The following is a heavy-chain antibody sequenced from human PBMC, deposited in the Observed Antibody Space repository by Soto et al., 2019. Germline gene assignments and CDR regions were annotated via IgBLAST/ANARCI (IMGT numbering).Heavy chain of an antibody. J-gene: IGHJ4*02. Sequence: QVQLVESGGGVVQPGRSLRLSCAASGFTFSSYAMHWVRQAPGKGLEWVAVISYDGSNKNYADSVKGRFTISRDNSKNTLYLQMNSLRAEDTAVYYCAREWWGAGTTPYFDYWGQGTLVTVSS. CDR2: ISYDGSNK. V-gene: IGHV3-30-3*01. D-gene: IGHD1-7*01. CDR1: GFTFSSYA. CDR3: AREWWGAGTTPYFDY.